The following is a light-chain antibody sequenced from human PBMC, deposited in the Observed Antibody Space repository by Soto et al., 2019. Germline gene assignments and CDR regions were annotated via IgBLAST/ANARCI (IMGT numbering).Light chain of an antibody. Sequence: QSVLTQPPSASGTPGQRVTISCSGSSSNLGSNSVNWYQQVPGTAPKLLISSDNQRPSGVPDRFSGSKSGTSASLAISGLRSEDEADYYCATWDDSLSGWVFGGGTKLTVL. CDR3: ATWDDSLSGWV. J-gene: IGLJ3*02. V-gene: IGLV1-47*02. CDR2: SDN. CDR1: SSNLGSNS.